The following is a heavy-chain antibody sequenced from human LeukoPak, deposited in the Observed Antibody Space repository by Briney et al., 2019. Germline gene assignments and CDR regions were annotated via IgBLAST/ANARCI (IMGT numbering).Heavy chain of an antibody. CDR2: INQDGCAK. CDR1: AFTFSNYW. D-gene: IGHD4-23*01. V-gene: IGHV3-7*03. J-gene: IGHJ4*02. CDR3: AKEVVTTMYDY. Sequence: GGSLRLSCEASAFTFSNYWMSWVRQAPGKGLEWVANINQDGCAKYRVDSVKGRFTISRDNSKNTLYLQMNSLRAEDTAVYYCAKEVVTTMYDYWGQGTLVTVSS.